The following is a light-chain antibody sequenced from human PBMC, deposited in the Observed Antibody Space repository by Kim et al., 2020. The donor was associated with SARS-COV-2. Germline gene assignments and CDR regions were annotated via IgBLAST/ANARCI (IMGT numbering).Light chain of an antibody. CDR3: VLYMGSGISV. V-gene: IGLV8-61*01. J-gene: IGLJ2*01. CDR1: SGSVSTSYY. CDR2: STN. Sequence: QTAVTQEPSFSVSPGGTVTLTCGLSSGSVSTSYYPSWYQQTPGQAPRTLIYSTNTRSSGVPDRFSGSILGNKAALTITGAQADDESDYYCVLYMGSGISVFGGGTQLTV.